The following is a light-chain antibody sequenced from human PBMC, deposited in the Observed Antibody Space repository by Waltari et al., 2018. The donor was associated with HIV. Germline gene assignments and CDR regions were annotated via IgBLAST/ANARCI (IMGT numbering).Light chain of an antibody. CDR3: ASWDDKLDGWV. CDR2: NNH. Sequence: QSLLPQPPSASGTPGQRVTIACSGSDSNIGSITVNSHQQLPGSAPRSLIYNNHQRPSGVPDRFSGSKSGTSASLAISGLQSEDQGDYYCASWDDKLDGWVFGGGTRLTVL. CDR1: DSNIGSIT. V-gene: IGLV1-44*01. J-gene: IGLJ3*02.